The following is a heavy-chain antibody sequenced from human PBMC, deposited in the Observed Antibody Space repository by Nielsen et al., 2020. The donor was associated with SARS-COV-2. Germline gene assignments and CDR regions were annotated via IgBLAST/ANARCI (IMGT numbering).Heavy chain of an antibody. D-gene: IGHD3-22*01. CDR3: ARRWSYYDSSGYYYCYYGMDV. CDR1: GYSFTSYW. J-gene: IGHJ6*02. CDR2: IDPSDSYT. Sequence: KVSCKGSGYSFTSYWIGWVRQMPGKGLEWMGRIDPSDSYTNYSPSFQGHVTISADKSISTAYLQWSSLKASDTAMYYCARRWSYYDSSGYYYCYYGMDVWGQGTTVTVSS. V-gene: IGHV5-10-1*01.